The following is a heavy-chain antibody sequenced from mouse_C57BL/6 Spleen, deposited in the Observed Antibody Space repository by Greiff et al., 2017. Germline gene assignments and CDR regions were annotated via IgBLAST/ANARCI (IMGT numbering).Heavy chain of an antibody. Sequence: QVQLQQPGAELVRPGTSVKLSCKASGYTFTSYWMHWVKQRPGQGLEWIGVIDPSDSYTNYNQKFKGKATLTVDTSSSTAYMQLSSLTSEDSAVYYCARRGVYYYGSSFFDYWGQGTTLTVSS. CDR3: ARRGVYYYGSSFFDY. CDR1: GYTFTSYW. V-gene: IGHV1-59*01. CDR2: IDPSDSYT. J-gene: IGHJ2*01. D-gene: IGHD1-1*01.